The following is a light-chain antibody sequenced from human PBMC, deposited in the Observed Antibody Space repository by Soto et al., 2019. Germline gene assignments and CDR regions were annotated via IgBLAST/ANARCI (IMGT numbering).Light chain of an antibody. CDR1: QTISNNF. Sequence: EIVLTQSPATLSLSPGERATLSCGASQTISNNFLAWYQQRPGLAPRLRIYDASNRAAGIPDRFSGSGSGTDFTLTISRLEPEDFAVYYCQQFDKLITFGGGTKVEI. CDR3: QQFDKLIT. J-gene: IGKJ4*01. CDR2: DAS. V-gene: IGKV3D-20*01.